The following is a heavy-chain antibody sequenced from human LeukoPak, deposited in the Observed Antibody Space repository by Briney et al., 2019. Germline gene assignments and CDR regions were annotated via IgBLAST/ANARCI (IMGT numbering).Heavy chain of an antibody. CDR3: AKDLVHADIVVVPAASPLDY. CDR1: GFTFSSYA. J-gene: IGHJ4*02. CDR2: ISGSGGST. D-gene: IGHD2-2*01. V-gene: IGHV3-23*01. Sequence: GGSLRLSCAASGFTFSSYAMSWVSQAPGKGLEWVSAISGSGGSTYYADSVKGRFTISRDNSKNSLYLQMNSLRAEDTAVYYCAKDLVHADIVVVPAASPLDYWGQGTLVTVSS.